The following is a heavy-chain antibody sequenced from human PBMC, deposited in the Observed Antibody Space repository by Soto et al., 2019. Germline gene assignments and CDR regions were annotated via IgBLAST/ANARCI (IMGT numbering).Heavy chain of an antibody. CDR1: GFTFSSYS. CDR2: ISSSSSTI. CDR3: ARNPVYYYGMDV. Sequence: GGSLRLSCAASGFTFSSYSMNWVRQAPGKGREWVSYISSSSSTIYYADSVKGRFTISRDNAKNSLYLQMNSLRDEDTAVYYCARNPVYYYGMDVWGQGTTVTVSS. V-gene: IGHV3-48*02. J-gene: IGHJ6*02.